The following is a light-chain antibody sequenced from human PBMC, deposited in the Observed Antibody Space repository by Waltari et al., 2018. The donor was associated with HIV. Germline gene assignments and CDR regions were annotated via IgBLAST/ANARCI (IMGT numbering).Light chain of an antibody. CDR1: SGHSSYS. V-gene: IGLV4-69*01. Sequence: QLVLTQSPSASASLGASVRLTCTLSSGHSSYSIAWHRQQPEKGPQYLMKLNSDGSHINGDGVPDRFSGSSSGAERYLTISSLQSEDEADYYCQTWTTGVRVFGGGTKLTVL. CDR2: LNSDGSH. CDR3: QTWTTGVRV. J-gene: IGLJ3*02.